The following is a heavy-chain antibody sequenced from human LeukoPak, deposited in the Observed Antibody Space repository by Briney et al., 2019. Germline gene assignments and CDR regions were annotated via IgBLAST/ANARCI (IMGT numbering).Heavy chain of an antibody. J-gene: IGHJ1*01. V-gene: IGHV4-4*09. CDR2: IQDSGIT. Sequence: PSETLSLICNVSGDSVSSGYWSWIRQSPGKGLEWIGFIQDSGITDYNPSLKSRLLMSVDTSKNQFSLNLRSVTAADTAVYYCAGRGHRYSRDWGQGIPVTISS. CDR1: GDSVSSGY. D-gene: IGHD2-15*01. CDR3: AGRGHRYSRD.